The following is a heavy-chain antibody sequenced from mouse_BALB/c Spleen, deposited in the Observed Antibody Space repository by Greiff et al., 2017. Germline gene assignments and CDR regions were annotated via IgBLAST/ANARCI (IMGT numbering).Heavy chain of an antibody. D-gene: IGHD1-1*01. CDR1: GYTFTSYW. CDR2: IDPSDSYT. J-gene: IGHJ2*01. Sequence: VQLQQPGAELVKPGASVKLSCKASGYTFTSYWMHWVKQRPGQGLEWIGEIDPSDSYTNYNQKFKGKATLTVDKSSSTAYMQLSSLTSEDSAVYYCAKSRYYYGFDYWGQGTPLTVSS. CDR3: AKSRYYYGFDY. V-gene: IGHV1-69*02.